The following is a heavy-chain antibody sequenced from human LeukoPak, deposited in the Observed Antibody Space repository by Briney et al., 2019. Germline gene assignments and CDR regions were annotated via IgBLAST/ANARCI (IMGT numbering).Heavy chain of an antibody. CDR1: GFTFSSYG. CDR3: AKDRLVLRYFDWLSSGPMDV. CDR2: ISYDGSNK. Sequence: GGSLRLSCAASGFTFSSYGMHWVRQAPGKGLGWVAVISYDGSNKYYADSVKGRFTISRDNSKNTLYLQMNSLRAEDTAVYYCAKDRLVLRYFDWLSSGPMDVWGKGTTVTVSS. D-gene: IGHD3-9*01. J-gene: IGHJ6*03. V-gene: IGHV3-30*18.